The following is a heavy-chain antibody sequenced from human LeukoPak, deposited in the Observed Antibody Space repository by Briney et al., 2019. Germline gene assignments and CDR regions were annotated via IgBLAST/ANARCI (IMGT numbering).Heavy chain of an antibody. V-gene: IGHV3-23*01. CDR3: AKDPKYCSSASCSVG. CDR1: GFTFSSSA. J-gene: IGHJ4*02. D-gene: IGHD2-2*01. Sequence: GGSLRLSCAASGFTFSSSAMSWVRQAPGKGLEWVSAISGSGAGTYYADSVKGRFTISRDNYKNTLYLQMNSLRAEDTAVYYCAKDPKYCSSASCSVGWGQGTLVTVSS. CDR2: ISGSGAGT.